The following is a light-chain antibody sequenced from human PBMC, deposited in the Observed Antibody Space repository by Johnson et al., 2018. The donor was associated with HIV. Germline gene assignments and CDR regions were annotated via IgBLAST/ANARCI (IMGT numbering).Light chain of an antibody. CDR2: DNN. J-gene: IGLJ1*01. Sequence: QSVLTQPPSVSAAPGQKVTISCSGSSSNIGNNYVSWYQQLPGTAPKLLIYDNNKRPSAIPDRFSGSKSGPSATLGITGLQTGDEADYYCGTWDSSPDAYVFGTGTKVAVL. V-gene: IGLV1-51*01. CDR1: SSNIGNNY. CDR3: GTWDSSPDAYV.